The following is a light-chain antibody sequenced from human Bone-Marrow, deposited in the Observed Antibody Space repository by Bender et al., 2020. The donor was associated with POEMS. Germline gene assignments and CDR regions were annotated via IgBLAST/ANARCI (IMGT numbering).Light chain of an antibody. Sequence: QSALTQPASVSASPGQSITISCTGTSSDVGRYNYVSWYQQHPGKAPKLMIYEVSNRPSGVSNRFSGSKSGNTASLAITGLQSEDEAAYFCQSYDSDLNGWVFGGGTKLTVL. CDR1: SSDVGRYNY. CDR2: EVS. V-gene: IGLV2-14*01. CDR3: QSYDSDLNGWV. J-gene: IGLJ3*02.